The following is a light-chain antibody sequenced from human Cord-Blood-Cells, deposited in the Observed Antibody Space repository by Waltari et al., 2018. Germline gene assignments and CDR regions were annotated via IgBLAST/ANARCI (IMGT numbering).Light chain of an antibody. Sequence: EIVLTQSPGTLSLSPGERATLSCRPSQSVSSSYLAWYQQKPGQAPRPLIYGASSRATGIPDRFSGSGSGTDFTLTISRLEPEDFAVYYCQQYGSSPYTFGQGTKLEIK. CDR1: QSVSSSY. V-gene: IGKV3-20*01. CDR2: GAS. CDR3: QQYGSSPYT. J-gene: IGKJ2*01.